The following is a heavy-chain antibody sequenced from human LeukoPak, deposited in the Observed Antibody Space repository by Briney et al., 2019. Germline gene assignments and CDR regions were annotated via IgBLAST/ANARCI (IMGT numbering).Heavy chain of an antibody. J-gene: IGHJ6*03. Sequence: SETLSHTCTVSGGSISSYYWSWIRQPPGKGLEWIGYIYYRGSTNYNPSLKSRVTISVDTSKNQFSLKLSSVTAADTAVYYCARVRGYGSGSLYYMDLWGKGTTVTISS. CDR1: GGSISSYY. CDR2: IYYRGST. V-gene: IGHV4-59*01. CDR3: ARVRGYGSGSLYYMDL. D-gene: IGHD3-10*01.